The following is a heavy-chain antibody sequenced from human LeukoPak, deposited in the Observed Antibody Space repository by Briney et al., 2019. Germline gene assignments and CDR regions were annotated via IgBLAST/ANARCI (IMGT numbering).Heavy chain of an antibody. Sequence: PGGSLRLSCAASGFTFSTYSMNWVRQAPGKGLEWVSSISSSNNYIYYADSVKGRFTISRDNAKNSLYLQTNSLRAEDTAVYYRARFWSGHYNFDYWGQGTPVTDSS. CDR1: GFTFSTYS. CDR3: ARFWSGHYNFDY. J-gene: IGHJ4*02. V-gene: IGHV3-21*06. D-gene: IGHD3-3*01. CDR2: ISSSNNYI.